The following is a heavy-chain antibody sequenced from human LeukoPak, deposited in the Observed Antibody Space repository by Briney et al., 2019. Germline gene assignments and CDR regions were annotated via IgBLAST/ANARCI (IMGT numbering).Heavy chain of an antibody. CDR1: GGSISSSSYY. D-gene: IGHD3-22*01. J-gene: IGHJ4*02. CDR3: ARGYYDSSGYWFDY. Sequence: SETLSLTCTVSGGSISSSSYYWGWIRQPPGKGLEWIGSIYYSGSTYYNPSLKSRVTISVDTSKNQFSLKLSSVTAADTAVYYCARGYYDSSGYWFDYWGQGTLVTVSS. CDR2: IYYSGST. V-gene: IGHV4-39*07.